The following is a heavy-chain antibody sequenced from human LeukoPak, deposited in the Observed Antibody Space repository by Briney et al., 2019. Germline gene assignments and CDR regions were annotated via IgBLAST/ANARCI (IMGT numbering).Heavy chain of an antibody. D-gene: IGHD2-15*01. CDR2: INQESTET. J-gene: IGHJ4*02. V-gene: IGHV3-7*01. CDR3: AREVDRSFGY. Sequence: GGSLRLSCAASGFRFTGFWMSWVRQAPGKGPEWVANINQESTETYYVDSVRGRFTITRDNAKNSLSLQMNSLRVEDTAVYYCAREVDRSFGYWGQGNLVTVSS. CDR1: GFRFTGFW.